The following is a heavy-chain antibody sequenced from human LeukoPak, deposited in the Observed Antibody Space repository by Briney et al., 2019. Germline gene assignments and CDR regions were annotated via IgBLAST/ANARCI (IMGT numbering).Heavy chain of an antibody. CDR1: GFTFSRYG. CDR2: IRHDGAE. V-gene: IGHV3-30*02. CDR3: AKDSSSRSHYYYYYYMDV. J-gene: IGHJ6*03. D-gene: IGHD6-6*01. Sequence: GGSLRLSCAASGFTFSRYGMHWVRQAPGKGLESVTFIRHDGAEYYADSVRGRFTISRDNSRNTVYLQMNSLKGDDTAMYYCAKDSSSRSHYYYYYYMDVWGKGTTVTVSS.